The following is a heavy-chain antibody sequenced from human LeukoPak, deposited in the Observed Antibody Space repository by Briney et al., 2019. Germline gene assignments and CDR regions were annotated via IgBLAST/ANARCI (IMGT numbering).Heavy chain of an antibody. Sequence: ASVKVSCKASGYTFTSYDINWVRQATGQGLEWMGWMNPNSGNTGYAQKFQGRVTMTRNTTISTAYMELSSLRSEDTAVYYCARVKRDDILTGCFNWFDPWGQGTLVTVSS. CDR3: ARVKRDDILTGCFNWFDP. J-gene: IGHJ5*02. CDR2: MNPNSGNT. V-gene: IGHV1-8*01. CDR1: GYTFTSYD. D-gene: IGHD3-9*01.